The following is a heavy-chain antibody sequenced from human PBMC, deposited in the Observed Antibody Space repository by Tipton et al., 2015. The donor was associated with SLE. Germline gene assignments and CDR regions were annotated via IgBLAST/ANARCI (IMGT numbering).Heavy chain of an antibody. D-gene: IGHD3-22*01. J-gene: IGHJ3*02. CDR2: IYTSGST. Sequence: TLSLTCTVSGGSISSSSYYWSWIRQPAGKGLEWIGYIYTSGSTKYNPSFKSRVTISVDTSKNQFSLKLSSVTAADTAVYYCARGALQYYYDSSGYYYKAFDIWGQGTMVTVSS. CDR3: ARGALQYYYDSSGYYYKAFDI. V-gene: IGHV4-61*09. CDR1: GGSISSSSYY.